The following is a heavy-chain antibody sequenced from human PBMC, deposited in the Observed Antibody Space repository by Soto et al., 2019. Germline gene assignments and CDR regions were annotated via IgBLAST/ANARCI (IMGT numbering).Heavy chain of an antibody. D-gene: IGHD3-22*01. CDR1: GFSLTTSGMC. CDR3: ARVRYYDSSGRRYYFDY. CDR2: LDWDDDK. Sequence: SGPTLVNPTQTLTLTCTFSGFSLTTSGMCVSWIRQPPGKALEWLALLDWDDDKYYSTSLKTRLTISKDTSKNQVVLTMTNMDPVDTATYYCARVRYYDSSGRRYYFDYWGQGTLVTVSS. V-gene: IGHV2-70*01. J-gene: IGHJ4*02.